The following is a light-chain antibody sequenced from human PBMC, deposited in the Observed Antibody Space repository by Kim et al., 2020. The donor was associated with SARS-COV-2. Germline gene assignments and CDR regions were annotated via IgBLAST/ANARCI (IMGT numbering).Light chain of an antibody. V-gene: IGKV1-8*01. J-gene: IGKJ2*01. Sequence: AIRMTQSPSSFSASTGDRVTITCRASQGISSYLAWYQQKPGKAPKLLIYAVFTLQSGVPSRFSGSGSGTDFTLTISCLQSEDFATYYCQQCYSYPYTFGQGTKLEI. CDR3: QQCYSYPYT. CDR2: AVF. CDR1: QGISSY.